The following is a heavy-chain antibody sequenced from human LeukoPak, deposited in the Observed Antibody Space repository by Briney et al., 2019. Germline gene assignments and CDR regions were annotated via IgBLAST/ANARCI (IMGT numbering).Heavy chain of an antibody. J-gene: IGHJ3*02. Sequence: SQTLSLTCTVSGASIRSGDYYWSWIRQPPGKGLEWIGYIYDSGSTYYNPSLKSRITISVDTSENRFSLKLSSVTATDTAVYYCARDCSGGSCSGAFDIWGQGTMVTVSS. V-gene: IGHV4-30-4*01. CDR1: GASIRSGDYY. CDR2: IYDSGST. CDR3: ARDCSGGSCSGAFDI. D-gene: IGHD2-15*01.